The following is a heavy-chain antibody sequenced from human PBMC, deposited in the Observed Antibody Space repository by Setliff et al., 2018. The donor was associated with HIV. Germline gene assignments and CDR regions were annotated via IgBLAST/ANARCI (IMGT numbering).Heavy chain of an antibody. J-gene: IGHJ5*02. CDR3: AKDYTTTFWEYNWFDL. D-gene: IGHD3-3*01. Sequence: PGGSLSLSCAASGLIVSSNYMTWVRQAPGKGLEWVSITYSGRSTYYADSVKGRFTMSRDNSKNTVYLQMNSLRAEDTGLYYCAKDYTTTFWEYNWFDLWGQGTLVTVSS. V-gene: IGHV3-53*05. CDR2: TYSGRST. CDR1: GLIVSSNY.